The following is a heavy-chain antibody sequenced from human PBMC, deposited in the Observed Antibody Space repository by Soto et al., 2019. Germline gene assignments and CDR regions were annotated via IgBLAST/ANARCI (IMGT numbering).Heavy chain of an antibody. D-gene: IGHD2-15*01. Sequence: QLQLQESGPGLVKPSETLSLTCTVSGDSISSGNYYWAWIRQPPGKGLEWIGNINYSGSAYYNPSLKSRVTMSVDTSKNQFSLRVNSVTAADTAVYYCARRRGSSDYFHPWGQGTLVTVSS. CDR2: INYSGSA. CDR3: ARRRGSSDYFHP. V-gene: IGHV4-39*01. CDR1: GDSISSGNYY. J-gene: IGHJ1*01.